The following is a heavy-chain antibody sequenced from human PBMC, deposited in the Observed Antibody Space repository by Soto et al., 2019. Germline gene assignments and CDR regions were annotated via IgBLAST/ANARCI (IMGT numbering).Heavy chain of an antibody. CDR1: GLTLSTNA. Sequence: GGPLRSPWAPLGLTLSTNAMSWVRRAPGKGLEWVQAISGSGGSTYYADAVKGRFTISRDNSKNTLYLQMNSLRAEDTAVYYCAKWGYCSSTSCSYYYYYYGMDVWGQGTTVTVSS. D-gene: IGHD2-2*01. CDR3: AKWGYCSSTSCSYYYYYYGMDV. CDR2: ISGSGGST. J-gene: IGHJ6*02. V-gene: IGHV3-23*01.